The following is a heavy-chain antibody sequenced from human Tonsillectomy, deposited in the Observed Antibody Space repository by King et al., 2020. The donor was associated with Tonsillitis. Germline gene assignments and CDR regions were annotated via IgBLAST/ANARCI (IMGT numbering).Heavy chain of an antibody. V-gene: IGHV3-15*01. CDR2: IKSKTDGGTT. CDR1: GFTFSNAW. CDR3: ATVFVCGVLRFYYYYCMGV. D-gene: IGHD3-10*02. Sequence: VQLVESGGDLVKPGGSLRLSCAASGFTFSNAWMSWVRQAPGKGLEWVGRIKSKTDGGTTDYAAPVKGRFTISRDDSKNTLYLQMNSLKTEDTAVYYCATVFVCGVLRFYYYYCMGVWGQGTTVTVSS. J-gene: IGHJ6*02.